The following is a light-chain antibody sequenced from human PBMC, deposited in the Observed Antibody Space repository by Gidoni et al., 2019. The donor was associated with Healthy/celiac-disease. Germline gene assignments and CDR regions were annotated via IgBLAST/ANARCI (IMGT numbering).Light chain of an antibody. Sequence: EMVLTQSPATLSLSPGERATLSCRASQSVSSYLAWYQQKPGQAPRLLIYAASNRATGIPARFSGSGSGTDFTLTIRSLEPEDFAVYYCQQRSNWPPDLTFGGGTKVEIK. J-gene: IGKJ4*01. CDR2: AAS. CDR3: QQRSNWPPDLT. V-gene: IGKV3-11*01. CDR1: QSVSSY.